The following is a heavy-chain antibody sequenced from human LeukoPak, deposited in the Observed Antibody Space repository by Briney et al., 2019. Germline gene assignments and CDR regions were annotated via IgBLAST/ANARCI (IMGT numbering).Heavy chain of an antibody. CDR3: ARGPYDYVWGSYRSLFDY. J-gene: IGHJ4*02. CDR1: GDSISSRDYY. CDR2: IYYSGTT. D-gene: IGHD3-16*02. V-gene: IGHV4-39*07. Sequence: SETLSLTCSVSGDSISSRDYYWGWIRQPPGRGLEWIGSIYYSGTTYYNPSLKSRVTISVDTSKNQFSLKLSSVTAADTAVYYCARGPYDYVWGSYRSLFDYWGQGTLVTVSS.